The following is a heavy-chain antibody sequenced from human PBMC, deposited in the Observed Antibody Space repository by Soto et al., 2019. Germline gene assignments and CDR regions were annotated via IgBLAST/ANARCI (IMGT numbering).Heavy chain of an antibody. Sequence: RGESLKISCKGSGYSFTNYWIGWVRQMPGKGLEWVAIIYPSDSDTRYGPSFRGQVTISADKSITTAYLQWNSLKASDTAMYYCARTPKRRGGTAGILYWGQGTLVTVSS. CDR3: ARTPKRRGGTAGILY. CDR2: IYPSDSDT. V-gene: IGHV5-51*01. J-gene: IGHJ4*02. CDR1: GYSFTNYW. D-gene: IGHD6-13*01.